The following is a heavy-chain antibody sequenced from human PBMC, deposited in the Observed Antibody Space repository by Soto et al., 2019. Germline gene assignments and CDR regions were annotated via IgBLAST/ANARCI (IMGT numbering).Heavy chain of an antibody. J-gene: IGHJ6*02. CDR1: GYSFTSYY. CDR3: ARAYSSVLRDYYYYYGMDV. D-gene: IGHD6-25*01. V-gene: IGHV1-46*01. Sequence: ASVKVSCKASGYSFTSYYMHWVRQAPGQGLEWMGIINPSGGSTSYAQKFQGRVTMTRDTSTSTVYMELSSLRSEDTAVYYCARAYSSVLRDYYYYYGMDVWGQGTTVPVSS. CDR2: INPSGGST.